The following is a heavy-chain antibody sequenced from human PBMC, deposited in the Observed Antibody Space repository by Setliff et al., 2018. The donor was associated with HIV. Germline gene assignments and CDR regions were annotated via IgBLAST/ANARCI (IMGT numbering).Heavy chain of an antibody. D-gene: IGHD2-15*01. Sequence: GGSLRLSCAASGFTFSSYAMSWVRQAPGKGLEWVSAISGSGGSTYYADSVKGRFTISRDNSKNTLYLQMNSLRAEDTAVYYCSRSQGIGNYYMDVWGTGTTVTVSS. J-gene: IGHJ6*03. V-gene: IGHV3-23*01. CDR1: GFTFSSYA. CDR3: SRSQGIGNYYMDV. CDR2: ISGSGGST.